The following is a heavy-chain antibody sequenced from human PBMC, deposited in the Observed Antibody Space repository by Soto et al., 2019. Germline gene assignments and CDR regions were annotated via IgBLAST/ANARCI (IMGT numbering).Heavy chain of an antibody. CDR2: IIPIFGTA. D-gene: IGHD3-9*01. J-gene: IGHJ4*02. CDR3: ARGDYDILTGYDYFDY. Sequence: QVQLVQSGAEVKKPGSSVKVSCKASGGTFSSYAISWVRQAPGQGLEWMGGIIPIFGTANYAQKFQGRVTITADKSTSTAYMELSSLRYEDTAVYYCARGDYDILTGYDYFDYCGQGTLVTVSS. V-gene: IGHV1-69*06. CDR1: GGTFSSYA.